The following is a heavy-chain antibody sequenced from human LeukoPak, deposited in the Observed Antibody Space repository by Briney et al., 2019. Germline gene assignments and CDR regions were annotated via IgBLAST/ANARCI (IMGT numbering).Heavy chain of an antibody. CDR2: INPNSGDT. V-gene: IGHV1-2*02. Sequence: ASMKVSCKASGYTFTGYYMHWVRQAPGQGLEWMGWINPNSGDTDYAQKFQGRVTMTRDTSFSTAYMELNRLGSDDTAVYYCARGGYCSSINCYNNWFDPWGQGTLLTVSS. D-gene: IGHD2-2*01. CDR3: ARGGYCSSINCYNNWFDP. J-gene: IGHJ5*02. CDR1: GYTFTGYY.